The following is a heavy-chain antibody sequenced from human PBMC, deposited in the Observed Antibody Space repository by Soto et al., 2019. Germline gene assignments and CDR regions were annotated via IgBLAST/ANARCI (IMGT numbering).Heavy chain of an antibody. CDR1: GGSINSGDYS. J-gene: IGHJ6*02. D-gene: IGHD2-15*01. V-gene: IGHV4-30-2*05. CDR3: ARDRGVAGLYYYGMDV. Sequence: NPSETLSLTRTVSGGSINSGDYSWTWIRQPPGKGLEWIGYIYHTGTTYYNMSLKSRVTISVDTSKNQFSLKLSSVTAADTAVYYCARDRGVAGLYYYGMDVWGQGTTVTVSS. CDR2: IYHTGTT.